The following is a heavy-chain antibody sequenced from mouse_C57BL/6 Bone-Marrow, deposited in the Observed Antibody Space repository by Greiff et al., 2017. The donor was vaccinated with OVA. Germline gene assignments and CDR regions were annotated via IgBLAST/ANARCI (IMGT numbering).Heavy chain of an antibody. CDR3: AKRYRGYFDY. V-gene: IGHV5-17*01. CDR1: GFTFSDYG. D-gene: IGHD1-1*01. Sequence: EVQLVESGGGLVKPGGSLKLSCAASGFTFSDYGMHWVRQAPEKGLEWVAYISSGSSTIYYADTVKGRFTISRDNAKNTLFLQMTSLRSEDTAMYYCAKRYRGYFDYWGQGTTLTVSS. J-gene: IGHJ2*01. CDR2: ISSGSSTI.